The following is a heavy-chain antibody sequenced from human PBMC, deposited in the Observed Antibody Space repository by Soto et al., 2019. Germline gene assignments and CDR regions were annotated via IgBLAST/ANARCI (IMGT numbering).Heavy chain of an antibody. CDR1: GDTFNFYS. D-gene: IGHD3-10*01. CDR2: VNPILSLS. CDR3: ATSYGSGYRAFDY. J-gene: IGHJ4*02. Sequence: QVQLVQSGAEVKRPGSSVKVSCKASGDTFNFYSINWVRQAPGLGLEWLGRVNPILSLSNYAQRFQGRVTMTADKSTSTAYMILNSLKSEDTAIYYCATSYGSGYRAFDYWGQGALLTVSS. V-gene: IGHV1-69*02.